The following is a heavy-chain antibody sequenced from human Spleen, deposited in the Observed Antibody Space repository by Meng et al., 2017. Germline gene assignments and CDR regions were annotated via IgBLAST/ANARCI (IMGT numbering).Heavy chain of an antibody. CDR2: ISSSGSTI. D-gene: IGHD5-24*01. J-gene: IGHJ4*02. Sequence: GESLKISCAASGFTFSSYEMNWVRQAPGKGLEWVSYISSSGSTIYYADSVKGRFTISRDNAKNSLYLQMNSLRAEDTAVYYCARVRRATITQYYFDYWGQGRLVTVSS. V-gene: IGHV3-48*03. CDR3: ARVRRATITQYYFDY. CDR1: GFTFSSYE.